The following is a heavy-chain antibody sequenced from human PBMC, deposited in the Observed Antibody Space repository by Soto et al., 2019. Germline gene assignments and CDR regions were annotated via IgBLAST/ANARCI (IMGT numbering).Heavy chain of an antibody. CDR3: AREGIAAAGYFDY. J-gene: IGHJ4*02. CDR2: INHSGST. V-gene: IGHV4-34*01. CDR1: GGTIIGYY. Sequence: LQTMSDTWAVDGGTIIGYYWSRISQPPGKGLEWIGEINHSGSTNYNPSLKSRVTISVDTSKNQFSLKLSSVTAADTAVYYCAREGIAAAGYFDYWGQGTLVTVSS. D-gene: IGHD6-13*01.